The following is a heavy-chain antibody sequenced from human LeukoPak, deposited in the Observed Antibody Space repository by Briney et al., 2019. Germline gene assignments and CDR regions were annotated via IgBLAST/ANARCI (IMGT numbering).Heavy chain of an antibody. J-gene: IGHJ4*02. D-gene: IGHD3-22*01. CDR3: ARDPYYYDSSGAPPFDY. V-gene: IGHV1-46*01. Sequence: ASVKVSCKASGYTFTSYNMHWVRQTPGQGLEWMGIINPSGGSTSYAQKFQGRVTMTRDMSTSTVYMELSSLRSEDTAVYYCARDPYYYDSSGAPPFDYWGQGTLVTVSS. CDR1: GYTFTSYN. CDR2: INPSGGST.